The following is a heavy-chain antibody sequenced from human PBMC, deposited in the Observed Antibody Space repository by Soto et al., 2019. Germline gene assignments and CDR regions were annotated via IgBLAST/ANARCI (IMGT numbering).Heavy chain of an antibody. D-gene: IGHD3-9*01. CDR1: GFAFNSYG. J-gene: IGHJ5*02. CDR2: ISTSGVYI. V-gene: IGHV3-21*01. CDR3: ARGGVFRYFDDTP. Sequence: GGSLRLSCAASGFAFNSYGLNWVRQAPGKGLEWVSSISTSGVYIYYADSVKGRFTTSRDNAKNALYLQMNSLRAEDTAVYYCARGGVFRYFDDTPWGQGTLVTVSS.